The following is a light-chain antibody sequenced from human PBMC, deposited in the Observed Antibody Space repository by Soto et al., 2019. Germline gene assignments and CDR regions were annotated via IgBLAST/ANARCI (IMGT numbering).Light chain of an antibody. CDR2: GAS. CDR3: QQYGRSPTWT. J-gene: IGKJ1*01. Sequence: EIVVTQSPGTLSLSPGERAVLSCRASQSVSRNYLAWYQQRPGQAPRLLIYGASSRATGIPGRFSGSGSGTDFTLTITRLEPEDFAVYYCQQYGRSPTWTFGQGTKV. CDR1: QSVSRNY. V-gene: IGKV3-20*01.